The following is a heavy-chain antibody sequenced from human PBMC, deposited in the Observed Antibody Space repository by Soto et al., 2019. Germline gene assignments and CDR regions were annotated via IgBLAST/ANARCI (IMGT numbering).Heavy chain of an antibody. CDR3: ARGPNSVLTIVGAPSFDY. CDR1: GCSISSYY. J-gene: IGHJ4*02. CDR2: IYTSGST. D-gene: IGHD1-26*01. Sequence: ETLSLTCTVSGCSISSYYWTWIRQPAGKGLEWIWRIYTSGSTNYTPSLKSRVTMSVDTSTSTAYMELRSLRSDDTAVYYCARGPNSVLTIVGAPSFDYWGQGTLVTVS. V-gene: IGHV4-4*07.